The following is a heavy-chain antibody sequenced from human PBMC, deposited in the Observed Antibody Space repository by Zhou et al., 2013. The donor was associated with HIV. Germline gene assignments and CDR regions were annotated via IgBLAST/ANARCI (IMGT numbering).Heavy chain of an antibody. Sequence: QVRLLQSGTQMRAPGASVTISCGTSGYEFRENFINWVRQAPGKGLEWMGWMNPQGGGVNYVQRFQGRVSMTRDMSTDTAYMTLRGLTSGDTAKYFCARGEQTASVMVAANNYGLDAWGGGTTVTV. CDR1: GYEFRENF. J-gene: IGHJ6*02. V-gene: IGHV1-2*02. CDR3: ARGEQTASVMVAANNYGLDA. CDR2: MNPQGGGV. D-gene: IGHD2-21*01.